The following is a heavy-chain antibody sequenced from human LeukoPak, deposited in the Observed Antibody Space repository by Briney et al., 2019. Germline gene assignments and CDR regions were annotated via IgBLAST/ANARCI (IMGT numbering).Heavy chain of an antibody. V-gene: IGHV3-74*01. CDR1: GFTFSSYW. D-gene: IGHD1-14*01. CDR3: AREPDYYYGMDV. CDR2: INSDGGST. J-gene: IGHJ6*04. Sequence: QPGGSLRLSCAASGFTFSSYWMHWVRQAPGKGPVWVSRINSDGGSTSYADSVKGRFTISRDNAKNTLYLQMNSLRAEDTAVYYCAREPDYYYGMDVWGKGTTVTVSS.